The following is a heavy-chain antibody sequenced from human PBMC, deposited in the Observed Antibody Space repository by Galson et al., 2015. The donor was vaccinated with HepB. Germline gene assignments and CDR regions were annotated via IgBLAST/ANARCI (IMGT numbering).Heavy chain of an antibody. V-gene: IGHV1-69*13. CDR3: ARERVVAQRRTRDAFDI. CDR2: IIPIFGTA. D-gene: IGHD2-15*01. CDR1: GGTFSTYA. J-gene: IGHJ3*02. Sequence: SVKVSCKAYGGTFSTYAISWVRQAPGQGLEWMGGIIPIFGTANYAQKFQGRVTITAAESTRTAYMELTSLRSEDTAVYYCARERVVAQRRTRDAFDIWGQGTQVTVSS.